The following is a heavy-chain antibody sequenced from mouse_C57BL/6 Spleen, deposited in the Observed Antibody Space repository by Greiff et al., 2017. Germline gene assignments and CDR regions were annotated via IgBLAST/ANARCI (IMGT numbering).Heavy chain of an antibody. D-gene: IGHD2-5*01. V-gene: IGHV1-52*01. J-gene: IGHJ1*03. Sequence: VQGVESGAELVRPGSSVKLSCKASGYTFTSYWMHWVKQRPIQGLEWIGNIDPSDSETHYNQKFKDKATLTVDKSSSTAYMQLSSLTSEDSAVXYCARAYYSNYDWYFDVWGTGATVTVSS. CDR1: GYTFTSYW. CDR3: ARAYYSNYDWYFDV. CDR2: IDPSDSET.